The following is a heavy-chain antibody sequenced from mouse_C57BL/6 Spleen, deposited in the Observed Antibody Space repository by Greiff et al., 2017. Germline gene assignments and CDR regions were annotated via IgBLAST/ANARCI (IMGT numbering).Heavy chain of an antibody. CDR2: INYDGSST. D-gene: IGHD1-1*02. Sequence: EVKVVESEGGLVQPGSSMKLSCTASGFTFSDYYMAWVRQVPEKGLEWVANINYDGSSTYYLDSLKSRFIISRDNAKNILYLQMSSVKSEDTATYYCARGGGGYYFDYWGQGTTLTVSS. CDR1: GFTFSDYY. J-gene: IGHJ2*01. CDR3: ARGGGGYYFDY. V-gene: IGHV5-16*01.